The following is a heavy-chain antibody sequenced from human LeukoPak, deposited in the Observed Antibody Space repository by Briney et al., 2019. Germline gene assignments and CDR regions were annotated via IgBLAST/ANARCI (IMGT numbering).Heavy chain of an antibody. CDR1: GYTFTSNY. V-gene: IGHV1-46*01. CDR2: ISPSGGST. CDR3: ARGKLVLRYFDWPDWDAFDI. J-gene: IGHJ3*02. Sequence: GASVKVSCKAFGYTFTSNYMHWVRQAPGQGPEWMGVISPSGGSTTYAQKFQGRVTLTRDMSTSTDYLELSSLRSEDTAVYYCARGKLVLRYFDWPDWDAFDIWGQGTMVTVSS. D-gene: IGHD3-9*01.